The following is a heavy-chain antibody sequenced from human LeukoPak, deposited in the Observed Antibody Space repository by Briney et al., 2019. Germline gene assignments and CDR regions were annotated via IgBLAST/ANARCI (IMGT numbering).Heavy chain of an antibody. J-gene: IGHJ3*02. D-gene: IGHD3-22*01. CDR2: IYDSGGT. CDR1: GGSISIYY. V-gene: IGHV4-59*01. CDR3: ASLTTAEAFDI. Sequence: SETLSLTCTVSGGSISIYYWSWIRQPPGKGLEWIGYIYDSGGTNYNPSLKSRVTISVDTSKNQFSLKLSSVTAADTAVYYCASLTTAEAFDIWGQGTMVTVSS.